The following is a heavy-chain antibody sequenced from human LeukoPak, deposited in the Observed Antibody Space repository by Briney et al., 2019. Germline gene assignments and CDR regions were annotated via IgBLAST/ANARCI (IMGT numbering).Heavy chain of an antibody. CDR1: GFTFSDYY. J-gene: IGHJ5*01. V-gene: IGHV3-11*06. CDR2: ISSTSTYT. D-gene: IGHD6-19*01. Sequence: GGSLRLSCAASGFTFSDYYMSWIRQAPGKGLEWVSYISSTSTYTNYADSVEGRFTISRDNAKNSLYLQMSSLRAEDTAVYYCAREYRFSGGWYTWFDSWGQGTLATVSS. CDR3: AREYRFSGGWYTWFDS.